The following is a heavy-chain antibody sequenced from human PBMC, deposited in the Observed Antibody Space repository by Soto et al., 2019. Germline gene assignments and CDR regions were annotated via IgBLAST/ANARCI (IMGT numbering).Heavy chain of an antibody. Sequence: PGGSLRLSCAASGFTFSSYGMHWVHQAPGKGLEWVAVISYDGSNKYYADSVKGRFTISRDNSKNTLYLQMNSLRAEDTAVYYCAKDSDIVVVVAAYFDYWGQGTLVTVSS. CDR1: GFTFSSYG. J-gene: IGHJ4*02. CDR3: AKDSDIVVVVAAYFDY. D-gene: IGHD2-15*01. CDR2: ISYDGSNK. V-gene: IGHV3-30*18.